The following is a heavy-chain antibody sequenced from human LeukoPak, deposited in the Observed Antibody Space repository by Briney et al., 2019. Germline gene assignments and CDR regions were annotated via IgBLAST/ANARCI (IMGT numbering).Heavy chain of an antibody. CDR1: GGSISSGCYY. J-gene: IGHJ4*02. CDR2: ISTSGGST. CDR3: AKPRDGHNYDFDY. D-gene: IGHD5-24*01. V-gene: IGHV3-23*01. Sequence: PSETLSLTCTVSGGSISSGCYYWSWVRQSPGKGLEWVSGISTSGGSTYYADSVKGRFTISRDNSKNTLNLQMNSLRAEDTAVYYCAKPRDGHNYDFDYWGQGTLVTVSS.